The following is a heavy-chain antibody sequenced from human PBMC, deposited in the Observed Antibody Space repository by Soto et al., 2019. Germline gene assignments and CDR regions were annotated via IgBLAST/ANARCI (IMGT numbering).Heavy chain of an antibody. J-gene: IGHJ3*02. Sequence: QVQLQQWGAGLLKPSETLSLTCAVYGGSFSGYYWSWIRQPPGKGLEWIGEINHSGSTNYNPSLKRRFTIAVHTSNNQFSLRLSSAAAAHSAVYYCAIATLGYCSSTSCYSFAFAIWGQGTMVTVSS. D-gene: IGHD2-2*01. CDR3: AIATLGYCSSTSCYSFAFAI. CDR2: INHSGST. V-gene: IGHV4-34*01. CDR1: GGSFSGYY.